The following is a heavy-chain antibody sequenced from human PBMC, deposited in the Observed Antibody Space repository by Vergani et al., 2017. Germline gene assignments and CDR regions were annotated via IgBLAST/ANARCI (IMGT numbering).Heavy chain of an antibody. CDR2: IYYSGST. Sequence: QLQLQESGPGLVKPSETLSLTCTVSGGSISSYYWSWIRQPPGKGLEWIGYIYYSGSTNYNPSLKSRVTISVDTSKNQFALKLSSVTAADTAVYYCARGKFGYSGYDSRRDYYYYYYRDVWGRG. CDR1: GGSISSYY. D-gene: IGHD5-12*01. CDR3: ARGKFGYSGYDSRRDYYYYYYRDV. J-gene: IGHJ6*03. V-gene: IGHV4-59*12.